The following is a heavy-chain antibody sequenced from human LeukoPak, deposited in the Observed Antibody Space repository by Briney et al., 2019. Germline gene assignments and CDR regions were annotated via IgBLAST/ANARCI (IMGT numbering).Heavy chain of an antibody. V-gene: IGHV3-7*01. CDR2: IKQDGSEK. CDR3: ARDRQFPLAAAGLYYFDY. D-gene: IGHD6-13*01. J-gene: IGHJ4*02. CDR1: GFTFSSYW. Sequence: PGGSLRLSCAASGFTFSSYWMSWVRQAPGKGLEWVANIKQDGSEKYYVDSVKGRFTISRDNAKNSLYLQMNSLRAEDTAAYYCARDRQFPLAAAGLYYFDYWGQGTLVTVSS.